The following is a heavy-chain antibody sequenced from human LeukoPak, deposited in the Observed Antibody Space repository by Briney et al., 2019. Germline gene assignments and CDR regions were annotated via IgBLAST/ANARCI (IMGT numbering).Heavy chain of an antibody. CDR1: GYTFTSYG. Sequence: ASVKVSCKASGYTFTSYGISWVRQAPGQGLEWMGWISAYNGNTNYAQKLQGRVTMTTDTSTSTAYMELRSLRSDDTAVYYCARVIKTYSSSWYGDYYYYMDVWGKGTTVTVSS. J-gene: IGHJ6*03. V-gene: IGHV1-18*01. CDR2: ISAYNGNT. CDR3: ARVIKTYSSSWYGDYYYYMDV. D-gene: IGHD6-13*01.